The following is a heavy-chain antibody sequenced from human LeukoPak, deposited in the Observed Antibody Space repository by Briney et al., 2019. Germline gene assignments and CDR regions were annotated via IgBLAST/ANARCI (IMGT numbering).Heavy chain of an antibody. J-gene: IGHJ6*02. CDR3: AGSVVVVPAARRYYYYGMDV. CDR2: INHSGST. Sequence: SETLSLTCAVYGGSFSGYYWSWIRQPPGKGLEWIGEINHSGSTNYNPSLKSRVTISVDTSKNQFSLKLSSVTAADTAVYYCAGSVVVVPAARRYYYYGMDVWGQGTTVTVSS. V-gene: IGHV4-34*01. D-gene: IGHD2-2*01. CDR1: GGSFSGYY.